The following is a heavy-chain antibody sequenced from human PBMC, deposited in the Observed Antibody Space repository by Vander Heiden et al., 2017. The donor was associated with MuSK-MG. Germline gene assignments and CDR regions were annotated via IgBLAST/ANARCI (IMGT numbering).Heavy chain of an antibody. D-gene: IGHD6-13*01. J-gene: IGHJ6*03. CDR2: ISSSGSTI. CDR3: ARVPTQYSSSWYNRPARLYYYYYMDV. CDR1: GFTFSSYE. V-gene: IGHV3-48*03. Sequence: EVQLVESGGGLVQPGGSLRLSCAASGFTFSSYEMNWVRQAPGKGLEWVSYISSSGSTIYYADSVKGRFTISRDNAKNSLYLQMNSLRAEDTAVYYCARVPTQYSSSWYNRPARLYYYYYMDVWGEGTTVTVSS.